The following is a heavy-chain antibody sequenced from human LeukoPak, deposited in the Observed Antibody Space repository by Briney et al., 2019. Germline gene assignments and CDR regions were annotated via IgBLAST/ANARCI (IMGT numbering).Heavy chain of an antibody. V-gene: IGHV3-21*01. CDR3: ARDAYAYDYVWGSYRYTPYYFDY. D-gene: IGHD3-16*02. Sequence: GGSLRLSCAASGFTFSSYSMNWVRQAPGKGLEWVSSISSSSSYIYYADSVKGPFTISRDNAKNSLYLQMNSLRDEDTAVDYCARDAYAYDYVWGSYRYTPYYFDYWGQGTLVTVSS. J-gene: IGHJ4*02. CDR1: GFTFSSYS. CDR2: ISSSSSYI.